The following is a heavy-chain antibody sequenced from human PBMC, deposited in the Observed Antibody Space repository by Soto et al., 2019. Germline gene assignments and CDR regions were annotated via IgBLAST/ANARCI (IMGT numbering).Heavy chain of an antibody. V-gene: IGHV4-34*01. CDR2: TNHRGST. D-gene: IGHD3-3*01. CDR3: ARGVYNTIFGVVSLDY. J-gene: IGHJ4*02. Sequence: PSQTLSLTCAVYGGSFSGNYWSWIRQPPGKGLEWIGETNHRGSTNHNPSLKSRVTISVDTSKNQFSLKLSSVTAADTAVYYCARGVYNTIFGVVSLDYWGQGTLVTVSS. CDR1: GGSFSGNY.